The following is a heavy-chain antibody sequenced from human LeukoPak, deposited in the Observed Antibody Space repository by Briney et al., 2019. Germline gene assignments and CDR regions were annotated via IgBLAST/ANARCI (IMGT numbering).Heavy chain of an antibody. CDR3: AGDHRSVYSYGS. J-gene: IGHJ4*02. Sequence: PSETLSLTCTVSGGSISSGGYYWSWIRQHPGKGLEWIGYIYYSGSTYYNPSLKSRVTISVDTSKNQFSLKLSSVTASDTAVYYCAGDHRSVYSYGSWGQGTLVTVSS. CDR1: GGSISSGGYY. CDR2: IYYSGST. D-gene: IGHD5-18*01. V-gene: IGHV4-31*03.